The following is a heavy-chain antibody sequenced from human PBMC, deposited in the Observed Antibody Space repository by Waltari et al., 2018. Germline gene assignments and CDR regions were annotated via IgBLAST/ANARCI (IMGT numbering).Heavy chain of an antibody. CDR2: RRYDGINK. Sequence: QMQLVEFGGGVIQPGGSLRLSCAASGFSFNNFGMHWCRQAPGKGLEWVAFRRYDGINKYDADSLEGRFTVSRDNSKNILYLQLNSLRPDDTALYFCAKDGDYSVPGYDAFDVWGQGTVVTVSA. D-gene: IGHD4-17*01. J-gene: IGHJ3*01. CDR1: GFSFNNFG. V-gene: IGHV3-30*02. CDR3: AKDGDYSVPGYDAFDV.